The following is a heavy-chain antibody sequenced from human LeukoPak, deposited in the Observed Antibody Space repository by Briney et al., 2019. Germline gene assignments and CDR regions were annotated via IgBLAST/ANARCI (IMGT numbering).Heavy chain of an antibody. D-gene: IGHD5-18*01. J-gene: IGHJ3*02. CDR3: ARAAPIQLWFVGAFDI. CDR2: IYYSGST. V-gene: IGHV4-59*01. CDR1: GGSISSYY. Sequence: SETLSLTCTVSGGSISSYYWSWIRQPPGKGLEWVGYIYYSGSTNYNPSLKSRVTISVDTSKNQFSLKLSSVTAADTAVYYCARAAPIQLWFVGAFDIWGQGTMVTVSS.